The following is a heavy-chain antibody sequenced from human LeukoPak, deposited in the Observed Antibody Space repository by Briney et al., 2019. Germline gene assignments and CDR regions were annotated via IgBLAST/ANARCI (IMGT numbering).Heavy chain of an antibody. CDR3: ARGVAYYYYMDV. CDR2: INPSGGST. D-gene: IGHD2-15*01. CDR1: GYTFTSYY. V-gene: IGHV1-46*01. Sequence: ASVKVSCKASGYTFTSYYIHWVRQAPGQGLEWMGLINPSGGSTNYAQKFQGRVTMTRDTSTSTVYMELSSLRSEDTAVYYCARGVAYYYYMDVWGKGTTVTVSS. J-gene: IGHJ6*03.